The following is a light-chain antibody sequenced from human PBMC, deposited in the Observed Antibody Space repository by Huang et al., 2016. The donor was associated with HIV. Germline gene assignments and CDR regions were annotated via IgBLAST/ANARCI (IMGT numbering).Light chain of an antibody. CDR2: TAS. J-gene: IGKJ4*01. V-gene: IGKV1-39*01. CDR1: QSIRNY. Sequence: IQMTQSPPSLSASVGDRVTITCRASQSIRNYLNCNQQKPGKAPMVLMYTASSLQSGVPSRFSGSGSGTDFTRTISSLQPEDYATYYCQESYNTLTFGGGTKVEIK. CDR3: QESYNTLT.